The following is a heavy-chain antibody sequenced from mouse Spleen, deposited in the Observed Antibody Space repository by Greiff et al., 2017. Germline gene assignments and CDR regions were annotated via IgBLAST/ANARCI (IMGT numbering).Heavy chain of an antibody. CDR3: ARYGYDGFDY. CDR1: GYSITSGYD. V-gene: IGHV3-1*01. J-gene: IGHJ2*01. Sequence: EVKLQESGPGMVKPSQSLSLTCTVTGYSITSGYDWHWIRHFPGNKLEWMGYISYSGSTNYNPSLKSRISITHDTSKNHFFLKLNSVTTEDTATYYCARYGYDGFDYWGQGTTLTVSS. CDR2: ISYSGST. D-gene: IGHD2-2*01.